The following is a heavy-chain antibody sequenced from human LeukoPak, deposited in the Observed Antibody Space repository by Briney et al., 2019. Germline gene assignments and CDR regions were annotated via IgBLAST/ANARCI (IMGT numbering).Heavy chain of an antibody. CDR1: GYTFTSYY. CDR2: INPSGGST. D-gene: IGHD5-12*01. Sequence: ASVKVSCKASGYTFTSYYMHWVRQAPGQGLEWMGIINPSGGSTSYAQKFQGRVTMTRDTSISTSYMELSRLRSDDTAVYYCARDPPYRGYASYYFDYWGQGTLVTVSS. J-gene: IGHJ4*02. CDR3: ARDPPYRGYASYYFDY. V-gene: IGHV1-46*01.